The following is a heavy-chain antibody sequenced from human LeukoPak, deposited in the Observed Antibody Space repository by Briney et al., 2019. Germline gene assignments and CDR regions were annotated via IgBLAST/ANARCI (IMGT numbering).Heavy chain of an antibody. CDR3: ARGFNSFDY. Sequence: SETLSLTCAVYGGSFSGYYWSWIRQPPGKGLEWIGEINHSGSTNYNPSLKSRVTISVDTSKNQFSLKPSSVTAADTAVYYCARGFNSFDYWGQGTLVTVSS. CDR1: GGSFSGYY. V-gene: IGHV4-34*01. J-gene: IGHJ4*02. CDR2: INHSGST.